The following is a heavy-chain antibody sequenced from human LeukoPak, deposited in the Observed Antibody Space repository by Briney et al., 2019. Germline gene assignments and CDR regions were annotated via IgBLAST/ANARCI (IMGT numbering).Heavy chain of an antibody. CDR1: GFTFSSYA. J-gene: IGHJ4*02. D-gene: IGHD6-13*01. Sequence: PGGSLRLSCAASGFTFSSYAMSWVRQAPGKGLEWVSGISGSGGSTYYADSVKGRFTISRDNSKNTLYLQMNSLRAEDTAVYYCAKSASAYSSSCPDYWGQGTLVTVSS. V-gene: IGHV3-23*01. CDR2: ISGSGGST. CDR3: AKSASAYSSSCPDY.